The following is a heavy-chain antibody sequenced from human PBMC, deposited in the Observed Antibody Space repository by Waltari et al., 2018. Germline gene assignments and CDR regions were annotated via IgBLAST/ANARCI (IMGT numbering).Heavy chain of an antibody. V-gene: IGHV3-23*01. CDR2: ISGSGGST. D-gene: IGHD3-10*01. J-gene: IGHJ5*02. CDR3: AKYGPLRYYYGSGSQFDP. Sequence: EVQLLESGGGLVQPGGSLRLSCAASGLTFSSYAMSWVRPAPGKGLEWVSAISGSGGSTYYADSVKGRFTISRDNSKNTLYLQMNSLRAEDTAVYYCAKYGPLRYYYGSGSQFDPWGQGTLVTVSS. CDR1: GLTFSSYA.